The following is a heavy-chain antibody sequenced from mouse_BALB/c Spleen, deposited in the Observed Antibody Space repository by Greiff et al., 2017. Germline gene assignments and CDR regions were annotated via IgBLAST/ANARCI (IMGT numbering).Heavy chain of an antibody. D-gene: IGHD4-1*01. Sequence: VQLQQPGAELVRPGTSVKLSCKASGYTFTSYWINWVKQRPGQGLEWIGNIYPSDSYTNYNQKFKDKATLTVDKSSSTAYMHLSSPTSEDSAVYYCTRGTGDFDVWGAGTTVTVSA. V-gene: IGHV1-69*02. CDR1: GYTFTSYW. CDR3: TRGTGDFDV. J-gene: IGHJ1*01. CDR2: IYPSDSYT.